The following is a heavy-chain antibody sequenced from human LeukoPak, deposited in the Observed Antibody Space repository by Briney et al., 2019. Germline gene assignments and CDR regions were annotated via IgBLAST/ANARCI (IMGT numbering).Heavy chain of an antibody. CDR2: IYQSGST. CDR3: ARVNEYCRSTSCYSNWFDP. CDR1: GGSIASGGYS. V-gene: IGHV4-30-2*01. J-gene: IGHJ5*02. Sequence: SQTHSLTRAVSGGSIASGGYSWSWIRQPPGKGLEGNCYIYQSGSTYYNPSLKSRVTISVDRSKNQFSLKLSSVTAADTAVYYCARVNEYCRSTSCYSNWFDPWGQGTLVTVSS. D-gene: IGHD2-2*01.